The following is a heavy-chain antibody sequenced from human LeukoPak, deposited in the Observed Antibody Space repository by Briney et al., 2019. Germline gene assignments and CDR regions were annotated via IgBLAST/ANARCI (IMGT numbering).Heavy chain of an antibody. CDR1: GFTFSSYW. D-gene: IGHD3-22*01. CDR3: ARAPHYYHISGQNY. CDR2: INNDGSST. J-gene: IGHJ4*02. Sequence: GGSLRLSCAASGFTFSSYWMHWVRQAPGKGLVWVSRINNDGSSTSYADSVKGRFTISRDNAKNTLYLQMNSLRAEDTAVYYCARAPHYYHISGQNYWGQGTLVTVSS. V-gene: IGHV3-74*01.